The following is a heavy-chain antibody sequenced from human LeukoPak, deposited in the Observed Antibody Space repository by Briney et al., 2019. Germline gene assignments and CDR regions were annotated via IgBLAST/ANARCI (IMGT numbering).Heavy chain of an antibody. CDR2: ISVYNGNT. CDR1: GYTFTIYG. Sequence: ASVKVSFTASGYTFTIYGISWVRQAPGQGPEWMGWISVYNGNTNYAQRLQGRVTMTTDTSTSTAYMELRSLRSDDTAVYYCARGYCSGGRCYDILNYQYGMDVWGQGTTVTVSS. D-gene: IGHD2-15*01. V-gene: IGHV1-18*01. J-gene: IGHJ6*02. CDR3: ARGYCSGGRCYDILNYQYGMDV.